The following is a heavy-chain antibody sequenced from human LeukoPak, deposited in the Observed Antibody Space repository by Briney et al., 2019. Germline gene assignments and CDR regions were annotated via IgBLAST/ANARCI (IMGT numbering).Heavy chain of an antibody. CDR2: IRYDGSNK. Sequence: GGSLRLSCPASGFTFSNYGMHWVRQAPGKGLEWVAFIRYDGSNKYYADSVKGRFTISRDNSKNTLYLQMNSLRSEDTAVYYCAKDQEEGGWSAEYFQHWGQGTLVTVSS. CDR1: GFTFSNYG. J-gene: IGHJ1*01. CDR3: AKDQEEGGWSAEYFQH. V-gene: IGHV3-30*02. D-gene: IGHD6-19*01.